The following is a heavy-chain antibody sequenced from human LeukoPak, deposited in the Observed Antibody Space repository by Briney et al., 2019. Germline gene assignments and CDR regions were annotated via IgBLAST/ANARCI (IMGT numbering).Heavy chain of an antibody. CDR2: VHYSGST. V-gene: IGHV4-59*12. CDR3: ARCRTGSYYAADY. Sequence: PSETLSLTCTVYGGSISSYYWSWVRQPPGKGLEWIGYVHYSGSTEYNPSLKSRVTISVDTSKNHFSLKLTSVTAADTAVYYCARCRTGSYYAADYWGQGTLVTVSS. CDR1: GGSISSYY. D-gene: IGHD1-26*01. J-gene: IGHJ4*02.